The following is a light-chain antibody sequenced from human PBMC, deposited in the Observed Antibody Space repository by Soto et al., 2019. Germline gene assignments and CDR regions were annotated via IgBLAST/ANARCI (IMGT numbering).Light chain of an antibody. CDR2: AAS. CDR3: QHLYIYPFI. V-gene: IGKV1-9*01. Sequence: DIQLTQSPSFLSASVGDRVTITCRASQGISSYLAWYQQKPGKAPKLLIYAASTLQSGVPSRFSGSGSGTEFTLPVTSLQPEDFATYYCQHLYIYPFIFGPGTKVDIK. J-gene: IGKJ3*01. CDR1: QGISSY.